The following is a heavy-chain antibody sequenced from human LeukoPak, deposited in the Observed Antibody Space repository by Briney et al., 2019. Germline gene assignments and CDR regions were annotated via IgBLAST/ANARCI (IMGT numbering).Heavy chain of an antibody. J-gene: IGHJ4*02. Sequence: ASVKVSCKASGYTFTSYYMHWVRQAPGQGLEWMGIINPSGGSTSYAQKFQGRVTMTRDTSTSTVYMELSSLRSEDTAVYYCARDRFPPYYGGAADYWGQGILVTVSS. V-gene: IGHV1-46*01. CDR1: GYTFTSYY. CDR2: INPSGGST. D-gene: IGHD1-26*01. CDR3: ARDRFPPYYGGAADY.